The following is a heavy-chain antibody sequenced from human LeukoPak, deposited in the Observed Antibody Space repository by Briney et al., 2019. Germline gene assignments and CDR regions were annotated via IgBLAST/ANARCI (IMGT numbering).Heavy chain of an antibody. CDR2: IYHSGST. D-gene: IGHD2-2*01. CDR3: AREQLLGRFHAFDI. V-gene: IGHV4-30-2*01. J-gene: IGHJ3*02. Sequence: SQTLSLTCAVSGGSISSGGYSWSWIRQPPGKGLEWIGYIYHSGSTYYNPSLKSRVTISVDRSKNQFSLKLSSVTAADTAVYYCAREQLLGRFHAFDIWGQGTMVTVSS. CDR1: GGSISSGGYS.